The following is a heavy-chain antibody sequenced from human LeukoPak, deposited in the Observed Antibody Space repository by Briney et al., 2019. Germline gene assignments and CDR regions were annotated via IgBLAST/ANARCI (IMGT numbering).Heavy chain of an antibody. CDR1: GGTFSSYA. Sequence: GASVKVSCKASGGTFSSYAISWVRQAPGQGLEWMGGIIPIFGTANYAQKFQGRVTITTDESTSTAYMELSSLRSEDTAVYYCARDQTIAVAAVDYWGQGTLVTVSS. CDR2: IIPIFGTA. J-gene: IGHJ4*02. CDR3: ARDQTIAVAAVDY. D-gene: IGHD6-19*01. V-gene: IGHV1-69*05.